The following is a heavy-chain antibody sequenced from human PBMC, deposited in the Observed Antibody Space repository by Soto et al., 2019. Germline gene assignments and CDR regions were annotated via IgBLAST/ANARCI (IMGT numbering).Heavy chain of an antibody. Sequence: SETLSLTCAVYGGSFSGYYWSWIRQPPGKGLEWIGEINHSGSTNYNPSLKSRVTISVDTSKNQFSLKLSSATAADSAVYYCARHGRNTMIAQLRHYAMDVWGQGATVTVSS. D-gene: IGHD3-22*01. CDR3: ARHGRNTMIAQLRHYAMDV. V-gene: IGHV4-34*01. J-gene: IGHJ6*02. CDR2: INHSGST. CDR1: GGSFSGYY.